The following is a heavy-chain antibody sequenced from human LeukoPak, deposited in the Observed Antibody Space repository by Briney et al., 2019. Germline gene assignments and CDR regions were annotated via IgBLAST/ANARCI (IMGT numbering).Heavy chain of an antibody. V-gene: IGHV1-18*01. CDR1: GYTFTSYG. J-gene: IGHJ4*02. D-gene: IGHD2-15*01. Sequence: ASVKLSCKASGYTFTSYGISWVREAPGQGLEWMGWIGAYNGNTNYAQKLQGRVTMTTDTSTSTAYMELRSLRSDDTAVYDCAREPEGYCSGGSCYAGPHYFDYWAREPWSPSPQ. CDR2: IGAYNGNT. CDR3: AREPEGYCSGGSCYAGPHYFDY.